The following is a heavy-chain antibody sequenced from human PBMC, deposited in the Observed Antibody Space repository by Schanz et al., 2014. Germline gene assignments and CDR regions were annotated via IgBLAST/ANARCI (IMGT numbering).Heavy chain of an antibody. CDR1: GFSFSRYG. J-gene: IGHJ4*02. CDR2: IRYDGSNK. Sequence: QIQLVESGGGVVQPGTSLRLSCTISGFSFSRYGMHWVRQAPGKGLEWVAFIRYDGSNKYHADSVKGRCTISRDNSKNTLYLQMNSLRAEDTAVYYCAKAPRSLFNYFDYWGQGTLVTVSS. CDR3: AKAPRSLFNYFDY. V-gene: IGHV3-30*02.